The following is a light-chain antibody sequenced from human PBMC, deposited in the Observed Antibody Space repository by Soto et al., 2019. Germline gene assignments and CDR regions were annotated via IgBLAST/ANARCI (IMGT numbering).Light chain of an antibody. V-gene: IGKV4-1*01. Sequence: DIVMTQSPDSLAVSLGERATINCKSSQSVLYSSDNKNYLAWYQQKPGQPPNLLIYWASTRASGVPDRFSGSGSGKDFTLTISSLQAEDVAVYYCQQYYNTPYTFGQGTKLEIK. CDR1: QSVLYSSDNKNY. CDR3: QQYYNTPYT. J-gene: IGKJ2*01. CDR2: WAS.